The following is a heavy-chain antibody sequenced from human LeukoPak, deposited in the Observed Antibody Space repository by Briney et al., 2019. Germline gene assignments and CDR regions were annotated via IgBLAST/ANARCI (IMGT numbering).Heavy chain of an antibody. CDR2: IYTSGST. CDR1: GGSFSGYY. V-gene: IGHV4-4*07. D-gene: IGHD2-2*01. Sequence: NPSETLSLTCAVYGGSFSGYYWSWIRQPAGKGLEWIGRIYTSGSTNYNPSLKSRVTISVDTSKNQFSLKLSSVTAADTAVYYCARDYCSSTSCYDLNWFDPWGQGTLVTVSS. CDR3: ARDYCSSTSCYDLNWFDP. J-gene: IGHJ5*02.